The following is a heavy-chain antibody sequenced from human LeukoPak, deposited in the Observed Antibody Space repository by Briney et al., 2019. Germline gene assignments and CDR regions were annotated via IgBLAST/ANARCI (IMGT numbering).Heavy chain of an antibody. V-gene: IGHV3-30*03. Sequence: GRALRLSCAASGFTFSSYGMHWVRQAPGKGLEWVAVISYDGSNKYYADSVKGRFTISRDNSKNTLYLQMNSLRAEDTAVYYCATSVGYDSSGSPYFDYWGQGTLVTVSS. CDR1: GFTFSSYG. CDR3: ATSVGYDSSGSPYFDY. CDR2: ISYDGSNK. J-gene: IGHJ4*02. D-gene: IGHD3-22*01.